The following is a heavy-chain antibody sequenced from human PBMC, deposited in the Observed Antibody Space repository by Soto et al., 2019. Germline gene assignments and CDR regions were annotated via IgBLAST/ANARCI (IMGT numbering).Heavy chain of an antibody. CDR2: IYYSGST. CDR1: GGSISSADYY. CDR3: ARTVATIGYFDY. V-gene: IGHV4-30-4*02. J-gene: IGHJ4*02. Sequence: PSDTLSLTCTVSGGSISSADYYWSWIRQPPGKGLEWIGYIYYSGSTYYNPSLKSRVTISVDTSKNQFSLKLSSVTAADTAVYYCARTVATIGYFDYWGQGTLVTVSS. D-gene: IGHD5-12*01.